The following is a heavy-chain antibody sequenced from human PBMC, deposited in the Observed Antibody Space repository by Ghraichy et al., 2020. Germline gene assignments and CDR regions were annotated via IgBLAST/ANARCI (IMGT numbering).Heavy chain of an antibody. D-gene: IGHD5-12*01. V-gene: IGHV1-3*01. CDR3: ARGGSPTIGY. CDR1: GYTFTSYA. Sequence: ASVKVSCKASGYTFTSYAIHWVRQAPGQRFEWMGCINVGNGNTKYSQNFQGRVTFTRDTSASTAYMELRDLASEDTSVYYCARGGSPTIGYWGQGTLVTVSS. CDR2: INVGNGNT. J-gene: IGHJ4*02.